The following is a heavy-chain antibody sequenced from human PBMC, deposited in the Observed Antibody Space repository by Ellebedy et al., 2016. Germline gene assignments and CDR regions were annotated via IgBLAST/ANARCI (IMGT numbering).Heavy chain of an antibody. D-gene: IGHD2-15*01. V-gene: IGHV3-48*04. J-gene: IGHJ5*01. Sequence: GGSLRLXXEGSGFTFSDYSMNWVRQAPGKGLEWVSYISSSSSTIYYADSVKGRFTISRDNAKNSLYLQMNSLRAEDTAVYYCARGGLGGGSWQNWFDSWGQGTLVTVSS. CDR3: ARGGLGGGSWQNWFDS. CDR2: ISSSSSTI. CDR1: GFTFSDYS.